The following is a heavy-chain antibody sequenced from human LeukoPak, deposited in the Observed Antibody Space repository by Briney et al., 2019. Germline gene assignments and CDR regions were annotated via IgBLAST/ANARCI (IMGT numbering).Heavy chain of an antibody. D-gene: IGHD3-22*01. CDR2: IIPIFGTA. V-gene: IGHV1-69*13. CDR3: ARTTLYYDSSGYYPSPVGP. CDR1: GYTFTSHG. J-gene: IGHJ5*02. Sequence: SVKVSCKASGYTFTSHGIRWVRQAPGQGLEWMGGIIPIFGTANYAQKFQGRVTITADESTSTAYMELSSLRSEDTAVYYCARTTLYYDSSGYYPSPVGPWGQGALVTVSS.